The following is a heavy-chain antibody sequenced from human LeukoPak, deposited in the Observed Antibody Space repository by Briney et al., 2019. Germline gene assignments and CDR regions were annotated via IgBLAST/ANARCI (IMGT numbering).Heavy chain of an antibody. CDR2: IYYSGST. J-gene: IGHJ5*02. CDR3: ARAVAGHLNWSDP. V-gene: IGHV4-59*08. Sequence: SETLSLTCTVSGGSISTYDWSWIRQPPGKGLEWIGYIYYSGSTTYNPSLKSRVTISVDTSKNQFALKLSSVTAADTAVYYCARAVAGHLNWSDPWGQGSLVTVSS. CDR1: GGSISTYD. D-gene: IGHD6-19*01.